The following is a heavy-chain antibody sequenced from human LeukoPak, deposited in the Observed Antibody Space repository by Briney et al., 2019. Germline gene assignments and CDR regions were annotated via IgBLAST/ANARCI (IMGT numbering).Heavy chain of an antibody. Sequence: GGXXRLSCAASGFTFSSNYMSWVRQAPGKGLGWVSVIYSGGSIYYSDSVKGRFPISRDNSKNMLYLQMSSLRPEDTAVYYCARGSAYSHWGQGTLVTVSS. J-gene: IGHJ4*02. D-gene: IGHD3-22*01. V-gene: IGHV3-66*02. CDR3: ARGSAYSH. CDR1: GFTFSSNY. CDR2: IYSGGSI.